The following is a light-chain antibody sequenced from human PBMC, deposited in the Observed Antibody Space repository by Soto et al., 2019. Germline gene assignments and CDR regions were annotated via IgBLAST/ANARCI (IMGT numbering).Light chain of an antibody. CDR2: MAS. J-gene: IGKJ2*01. Sequence: DIQMTQSPSTLSESVGDRVTITCRASQSISTWLAWYQKKPGEAPKLLIYMASSLESGVPSRFSGSGSGTEFTLTITSLQPDDFATYYCQQYNDHPFAFGQGTKLEI. CDR3: QQYNDHPFA. V-gene: IGKV1-5*03. CDR1: QSISTW.